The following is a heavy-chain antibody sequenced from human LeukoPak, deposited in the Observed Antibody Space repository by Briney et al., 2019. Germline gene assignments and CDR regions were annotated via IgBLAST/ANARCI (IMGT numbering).Heavy chain of an antibody. V-gene: IGHV3-53*01. CDR1: GGSFSGYY. D-gene: IGHD2-2*01. Sequence: PSETLSLTCAVYGGSFSGYYWSWIRQAPGKGLEWVSSIGGGGTTSYADSVKGRFTISRDLSKITVYLQMNSLRAEDTAVYYCAQDRGARYPFGMDVWGQGTTVTVSS. CDR3: AQDRGARYPFGMDV. CDR2: IGGGGTT. J-gene: IGHJ6*02.